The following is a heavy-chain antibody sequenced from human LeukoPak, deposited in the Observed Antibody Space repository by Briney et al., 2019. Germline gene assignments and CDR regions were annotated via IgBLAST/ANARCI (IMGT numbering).Heavy chain of an antibody. CDR1: GFTFSSYE. CDR2: ISSSGSTI. D-gene: IGHD6-19*01. V-gene: IGHV3-48*03. CDR3: ARHPSSGWYLDY. Sequence: GGSLRLSCAASGFTFSSYEMNWVRQAPGKGLEWVSYISSSGSTIYYADSVKGRFTISRDNAKNSLYLQMNSLRAEDTAVYYCARHPSSGWYLDYWGQGTLVTVSS. J-gene: IGHJ4*02.